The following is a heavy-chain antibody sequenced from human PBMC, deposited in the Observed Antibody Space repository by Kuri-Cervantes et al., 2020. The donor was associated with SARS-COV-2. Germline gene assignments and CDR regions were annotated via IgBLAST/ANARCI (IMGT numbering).Heavy chain of an antibody. CDR3: ARATLTMNFDY. J-gene: IGHJ4*02. CDR2: IFHSGTA. D-gene: IGHD3-3*01. V-gene: IGHV4-30-2*01. Sequence: LRLSCAVSGGSISNGGYFWIWIRQPPGKGLEYIGYIFHSGTAYYNPSLKSRVAMSADRSKNQLSLNLRSVTAADTAVYYCARATLTMNFDYWGPGALVTVSS. CDR1: GGSISNGGYF.